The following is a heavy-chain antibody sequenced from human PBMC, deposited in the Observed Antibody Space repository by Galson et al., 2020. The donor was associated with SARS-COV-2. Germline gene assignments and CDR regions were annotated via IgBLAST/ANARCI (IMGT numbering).Heavy chain of an antibody. Sequence: SLKISCAASGFSFDDYAMHWVRQRPGKGLEWVSGISWNSGNMGYADSVKGRFTISRDNAKNSLYLQMNSLRAEDTALYYCAKDRGSSWYRTWFDPWGQGTLVTVSS. CDR3: AKDRGSSWYRTWFDP. J-gene: IGHJ5*02. CDR1: GFSFDDYA. V-gene: IGHV3-9*01. CDR2: ISWNSGNM. D-gene: IGHD6-13*01.